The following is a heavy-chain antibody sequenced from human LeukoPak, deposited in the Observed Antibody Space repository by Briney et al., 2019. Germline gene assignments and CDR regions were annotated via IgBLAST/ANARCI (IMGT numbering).Heavy chain of an antibody. CDR2: VYSGITT. Sequence: GGSLRLSCAGSGFIVGDTHMTWVRQAPGKGLEWVSLVYSGITTHYADSVKGRFSISRDHSNKILYLQMNTLRAEDTAVYYCARLQGYSLGYQYFYYMDVWGTGTTVTVSS. V-gene: IGHV3-53*01. CDR1: GFIVGDTH. D-gene: IGHD5-18*01. J-gene: IGHJ6*03. CDR3: ARLQGYSLGYQYFYYMDV.